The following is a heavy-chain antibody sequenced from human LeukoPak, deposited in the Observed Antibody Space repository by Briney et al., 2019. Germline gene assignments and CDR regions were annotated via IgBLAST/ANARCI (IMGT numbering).Heavy chain of an antibody. CDR1: GGSISSHIYY. Sequence: PSETLSLTCTVSGGSISSHIYYWGWIRQPPGKGLEWIGSIYYSGSTYYNPSLKSRVTISVDTSKNQFSLKLSSVTAADTAVYYCARLSQFGVLRFSYYMDVWGKGTTVTVSS. J-gene: IGHJ6*03. CDR3: ARLSQFGVLRFSYYMDV. V-gene: IGHV4-39*07. CDR2: IYYSGST. D-gene: IGHD3-3*01.